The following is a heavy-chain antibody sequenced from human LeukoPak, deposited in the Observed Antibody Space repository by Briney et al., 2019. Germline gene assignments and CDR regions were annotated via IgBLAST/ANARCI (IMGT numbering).Heavy chain of an antibody. CDR1: GFTFSSYS. D-gene: IGHD1-26*01. Sequence: PGGSLRLPCAASGFTFSSYSMNWVRQAPGKGLEWVSSITSDGTTYYADSVKGRFTISRDNSKNTLYVEMNSLRAEDTAIYYCAKDRIASYYSPSDYWGQGTLVTVSS. CDR3: AKDRIASYYSPSDY. CDR2: ITSDGTT. J-gene: IGHJ4*02. V-gene: IGHV3-23*01.